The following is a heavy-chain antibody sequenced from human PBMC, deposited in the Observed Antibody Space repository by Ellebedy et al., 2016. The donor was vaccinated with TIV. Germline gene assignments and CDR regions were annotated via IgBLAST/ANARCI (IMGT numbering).Heavy chain of an antibody. J-gene: IGHJ4*02. Sequence: SETLSLXXTVSGGSISSSSYYWGWIRQPPGKGLEWIGSIYYSGSTYYNPSLKSRVTISVDTSKNQFSLKLSSVTAADTAVYYCARRAGGDYWGQGTLVTVSS. V-gene: IGHV4-39*01. D-gene: IGHD4-23*01. CDR1: GGSISSSSYY. CDR2: IYYSGST. CDR3: ARRAGGDY.